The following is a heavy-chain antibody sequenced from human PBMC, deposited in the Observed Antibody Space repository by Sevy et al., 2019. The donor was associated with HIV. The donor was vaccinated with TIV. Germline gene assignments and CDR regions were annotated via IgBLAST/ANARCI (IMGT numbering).Heavy chain of an antibody. V-gene: IGHV3-23*01. CDR2: IIDSGATS. CDR1: GFTFSSFA. CDR3: AKGPYGFESGVDY. Sequence: GGSLRLSCAASGFTFSSFAMNWVRQAPGKGLEWVSSIIDSGATSYYADSVRGRFTISRDNSKNTLYLHMTSLGAEDTATYYGAKGPYGFESGVDYWGQGTLVTVSS. D-gene: IGHD1-26*01. J-gene: IGHJ4*02.